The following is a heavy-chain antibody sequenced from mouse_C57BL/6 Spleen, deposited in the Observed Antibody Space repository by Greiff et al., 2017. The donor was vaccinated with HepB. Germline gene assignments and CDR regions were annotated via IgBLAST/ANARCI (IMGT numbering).Heavy chain of an antibody. Sequence: QVHVKQSGAELVKPGASVKISCKASGYAFSSYWMNWVKQRPGKGLEWIGQIYPGDGDTNYNGKFKGKATLTADKSSSTAYMQLSSLTSEDSAVYFCARLVTYAMDYWGQGTSVTVSS. CDR3: ARLVTYAMDY. D-gene: IGHD2-2*01. V-gene: IGHV1-80*01. CDR2: IYPGDGDT. CDR1: GYAFSSYW. J-gene: IGHJ4*01.